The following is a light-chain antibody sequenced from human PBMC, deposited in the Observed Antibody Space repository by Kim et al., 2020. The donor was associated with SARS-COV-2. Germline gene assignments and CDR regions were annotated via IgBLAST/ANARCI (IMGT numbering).Light chain of an antibody. V-gene: IGKV1-16*01. Sequence: ASAGDRIIITCRASQDISTHLDCVQQKPGEATRSLIYLAYKLQSGVPSRFSGSGSGIHFVLTISSLQPEDFGTYYCQQYSEYPRTFGQGTKLEI. CDR1: QDISTH. CDR2: LAY. CDR3: QQYSEYPRT. J-gene: IGKJ2*01.